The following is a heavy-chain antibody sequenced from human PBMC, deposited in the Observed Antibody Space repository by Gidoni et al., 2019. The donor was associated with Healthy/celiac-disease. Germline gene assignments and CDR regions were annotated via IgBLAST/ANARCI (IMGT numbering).Heavy chain of an antibody. CDR1: GGSISSSSYY. Sequence: QLQLQESGPGLVKPSETLSLTCTVSGGSISSSSYYWGWIRQPPGKGLEWIGSIYYSGSTYYNPSLKSRVTISVDTSKNQFSLKLSSVTAADTAVYYCARLEEYDSSGYFRYYYGMDVWGQGTTVTVSS. CDR3: ARLEEYDSSGYFRYYYGMDV. V-gene: IGHV4-39*01. D-gene: IGHD3-22*01. J-gene: IGHJ6*02. CDR2: IYYSGST.